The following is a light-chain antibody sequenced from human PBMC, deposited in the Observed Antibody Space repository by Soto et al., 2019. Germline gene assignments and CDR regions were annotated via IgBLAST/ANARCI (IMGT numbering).Light chain of an antibody. J-gene: IGKJ1*01. Sequence: DIQMTQSPSTLSASVGDRVTITCRASQSISSWLAWYQQKPGKAPKLLIYKASSLECGVPSRFSGSGSGTEFTLTISSLQPDDFATYYCQKYNSSPWTFGQGTKVEIK. V-gene: IGKV1-5*03. CDR3: QKYNSSPWT. CDR1: QSISSW. CDR2: KAS.